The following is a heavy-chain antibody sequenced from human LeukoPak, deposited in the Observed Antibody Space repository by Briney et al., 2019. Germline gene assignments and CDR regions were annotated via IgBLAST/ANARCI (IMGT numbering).Heavy chain of an antibody. J-gene: IGHJ3*02. Sequence: GGSLRLSCAASGFTFDDYAMHWVRQAPGKGLEWVSGISWNSGSIAYADSVKGRFTISRDNAKNSLYLQMNSLRAEDTAVYYCARDSLGYCSSTSCDDAFDIWGQGTMVTVSS. D-gene: IGHD2-2*01. CDR2: ISWNSGSI. V-gene: IGHV3-9*01. CDR1: GFTFDDYA. CDR3: ARDSLGYCSSTSCDDAFDI.